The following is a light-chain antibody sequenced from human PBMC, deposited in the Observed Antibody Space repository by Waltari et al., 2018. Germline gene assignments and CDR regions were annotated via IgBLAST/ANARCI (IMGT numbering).Light chain of an antibody. CDR1: QSVSSSY. CDR3: QQYGSSPLLT. J-gene: IGKJ4*01. CDR2: GAS. Sequence: EIVLTQSPGTLSFSPGERATLSCRASQSVSSSYLAWYQQKPGQAPRLLIYGASSRATGIPDRFSGSGSGTDFTLTISRLEPEDFAVYYCQQYGSSPLLTFGGGTKVEIK. V-gene: IGKV3-20*01.